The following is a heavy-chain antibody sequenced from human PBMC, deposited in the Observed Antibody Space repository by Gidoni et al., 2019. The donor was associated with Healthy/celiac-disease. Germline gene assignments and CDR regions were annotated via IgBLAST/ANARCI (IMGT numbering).Heavy chain of an antibody. CDR2: ISYDGSNK. V-gene: IGHV3-30*18. J-gene: IGHJ4*02. CDR1: GFPFGSYG. Sequence: QVQLVESGGGVVQPGRSLELSWSASGFPFGSYGMHWVRQAPGKGLEWVAVISYDGSNKYYADSVKGRFTISRDNSKNTLYLQMNSLRAEDTAVYYCAKGRAKYSGYDLEVYWGQGTLVTVSS. D-gene: IGHD5-12*01. CDR3: AKGRAKYSGYDLEVY.